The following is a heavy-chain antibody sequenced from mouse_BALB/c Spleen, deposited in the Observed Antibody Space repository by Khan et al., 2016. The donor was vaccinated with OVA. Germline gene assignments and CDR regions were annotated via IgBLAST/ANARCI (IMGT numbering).Heavy chain of an antibody. CDR3: ARGSYCAYTMNY. V-gene: IGHV3-2*02. CDR1: GYSITSNYA. J-gene: IGHJ4*01. CDR2: ISYSGTT. D-gene: IGHD2-12*01. Sequence: EVQLQESGPGLVKPSQSLSLTCTVTGYSITSNYAWNWIRQFPGNKLEWMGYISYSGTTSYNPSLKSRISITRDTSKNQFFLQLNSVTTEDTATYSCARGSYCAYTMNYWGQGTSVTVSS.